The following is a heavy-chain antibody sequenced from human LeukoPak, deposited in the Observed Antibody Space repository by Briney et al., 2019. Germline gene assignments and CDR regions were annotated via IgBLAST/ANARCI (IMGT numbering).Heavy chain of an antibody. D-gene: IGHD6-19*01. Sequence: PSETLSPTCAVYGGSFSGYYWSWIRQPPGKGLEWIGEINHSGSTNYNPSLKSRVTISVDTSKNQFSLKLSSVTAADTAVYYCARAGYSSPRGDYWGQGTLVTVSS. CDR3: ARAGYSSPRGDY. V-gene: IGHV4-34*01. J-gene: IGHJ4*02. CDR1: GGSFSGYY. CDR2: INHSGST.